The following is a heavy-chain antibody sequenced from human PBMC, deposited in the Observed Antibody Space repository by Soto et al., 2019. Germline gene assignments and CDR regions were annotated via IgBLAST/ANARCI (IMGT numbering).Heavy chain of an antibody. J-gene: IGHJ4*02. D-gene: IGHD3-22*01. V-gene: IGHV3-23*01. CDR1: GFTFSSYA. Sequence: PGGSLRLSCAASGFTFSSYAMSWVRQAPGEGLEWVSAISGSGGSTYYADSVKGRFTISRDNSKNTLYLQMNSLRAEDTAVYYCAKVYSYDSSGYYFFDYWGQGTLVTVSS. CDR2: ISGSGGST. CDR3: AKVYSYDSSGYYFFDY.